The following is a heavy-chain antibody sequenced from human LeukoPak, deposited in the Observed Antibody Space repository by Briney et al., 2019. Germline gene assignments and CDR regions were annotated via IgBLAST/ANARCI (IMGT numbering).Heavy chain of an antibody. CDR2: ISSSGSTI. J-gene: IGHJ5*02. V-gene: IGHV3-11*01. D-gene: IGHD6-13*01. CDR1: GFTFSDYY. CDR3: ARSGYSSRWPHPSMWFDP. Sequence: GGPLRLSCAASGFTFSDYYMSWIRQAPGKGLEWVSYISSSGSTIYYADSVKGRFTISRDNAKNSLYLQMNSLRAEDTAVYYCARSGYSSRWPHPSMWFDPWGQGTLVTVSS.